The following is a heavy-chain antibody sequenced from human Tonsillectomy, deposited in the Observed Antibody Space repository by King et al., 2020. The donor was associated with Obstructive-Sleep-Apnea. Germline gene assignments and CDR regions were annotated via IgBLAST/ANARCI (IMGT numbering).Heavy chain of an antibody. CDR2: INDSGST. V-gene: IGHV4-34*01. J-gene: IGHJ4*02. Sequence: VQLQQWGAGLLKPSETLSLTCAVFGGSFSGHRWSWIRQSPGKGLQWIGEINDSGSTNYNPSLRSRVTISLDTSKNQFSLKLNSVTAADTAVYYCARRDDYWGQGTLSPSPQ. CDR3: ARRDDY. CDR1: GGSFSGHR.